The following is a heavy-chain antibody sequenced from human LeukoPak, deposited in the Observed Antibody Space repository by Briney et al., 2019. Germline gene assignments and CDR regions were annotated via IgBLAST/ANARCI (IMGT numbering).Heavy chain of an antibody. D-gene: IGHD5-18*01. CDR2: ISNSGDST. CDR3: ARGSIGYTYKNPRPYDY. J-gene: IGHJ4*02. V-gene: IGHV3-23*01. CDR1: GFTFGSYA. Sequence: PGGSLRLSCAASGFTFGSYAMSWVRQAPGKGLEWVSTISNSGDSTYYADSVKGRFTISRDNSKNTLYLQMNNLRAEDTAAYYRARGSIGYTYKNPRPYDYWGQGTLVTVSS.